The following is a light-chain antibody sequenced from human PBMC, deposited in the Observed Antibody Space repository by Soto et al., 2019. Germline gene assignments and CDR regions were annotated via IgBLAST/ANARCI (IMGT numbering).Light chain of an antibody. CDR3: QKYNSAHLT. CDR1: QGISNS. Sequence: DIQMTQSPSSLSASVGDRVTITCRASQGISNSLAWYQQKPGKVPKLLIYTASTLQSGGPSRFSGRGFGTDYTLTITSLQPEDVATYYCQKYNSAHLTFGGGTKVEIK. J-gene: IGKJ4*01. CDR2: TAS. V-gene: IGKV1-27*01.